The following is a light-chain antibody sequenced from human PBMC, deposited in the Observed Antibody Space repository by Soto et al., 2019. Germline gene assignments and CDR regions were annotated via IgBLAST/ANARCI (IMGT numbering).Light chain of an antibody. Sequence: EVVLTQSPATLSVSPGKRGTLSCRASQSVTSNLAWYQQKPGQAPRLLFDATSTRATGVPARFIGGGSGTEFTLIISSLQSEDFAFYYCQQYNNWPPTFGQGTKVEI. CDR2: ATS. CDR1: QSVTSN. CDR3: QQYNNWPPT. J-gene: IGKJ1*01. V-gene: IGKV3-15*01.